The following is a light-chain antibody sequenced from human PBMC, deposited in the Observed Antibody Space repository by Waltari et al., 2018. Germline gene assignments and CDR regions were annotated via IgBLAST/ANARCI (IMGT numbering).Light chain of an antibody. CDR3: HQYNSYPWT. CDR2: DVS. V-gene: IGKV1-5*01. CDR1: QSISSR. Sequence: DIQMTQSPSTLSASVGDRVTITCRASQSISSRLAWYQKKPGKAPKLLIYDVSSLESGVPSRFSGSGSGTEFTLTISSLQPDDFATYYCHQYNSYPWTFGQGTKVEIK. J-gene: IGKJ1*01.